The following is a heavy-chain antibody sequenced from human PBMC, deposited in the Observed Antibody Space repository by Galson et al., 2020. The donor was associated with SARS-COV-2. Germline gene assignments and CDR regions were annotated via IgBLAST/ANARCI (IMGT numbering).Heavy chain of an antibody. CDR2: IYYSGST. CDR3: RVRGVGDRPHYDY. V-gene: IGHV4-31*03. D-gene: IGHD3-10*01. Sequence: ASETLSLTCTVSGGSISSGGYYWSWIRQHPGKGLEWIGYIYYSGSTYYNPSLKSRVTISVDTSKNQFSLKLSSVTAADTAVYYCRVRGVGDRPHYDYWGQGTLVTVSS. CDR1: GGSISSGGYY. J-gene: IGHJ4*02.